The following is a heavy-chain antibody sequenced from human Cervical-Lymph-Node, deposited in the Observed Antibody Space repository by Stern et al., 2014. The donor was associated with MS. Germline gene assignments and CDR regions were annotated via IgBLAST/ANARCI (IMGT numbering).Heavy chain of an antibody. J-gene: IGHJ6*02. CDR2: INPSDDSS. V-gene: IGHV1-46*03. Sequence: QLVQSGAEVKRPGAAVTISCEASGYTFSSYYLHWVRQAPGQGLEWMGIINPSDDSSIFAQRYQRRVTMTSDSSTSTDYMELSSLRSEDTAVYYCTSDTAMVTRRTVYYGMDIWGQGTPVTVSS. D-gene: IGHD5-18*01. CDR3: TSDTAMVTRRTVYYGMDI. CDR1: GYTFSSYY.